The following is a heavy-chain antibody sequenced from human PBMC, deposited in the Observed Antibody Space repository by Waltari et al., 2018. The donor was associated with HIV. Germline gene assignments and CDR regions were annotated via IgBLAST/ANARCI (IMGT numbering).Heavy chain of an antibody. CDR1: GGSSRGSY. CDR3: AREAGYNSGWYGGYYFDF. V-gene: IGHV4-34*02. CDR2: INHSGTT. Sequence: QVQLQQWGARQLKASDTLSLTCAVYGGSSRGSYWTWIRQSPGQGLEWMGEINHSGTTNYSPSLKSRVTISRDTSKNQFALKLTSVTAADTAVYYCAREAGYNSGWYGGYYFDFWGQGALVTVSS. D-gene: IGHD6-19*01. J-gene: IGHJ4*02.